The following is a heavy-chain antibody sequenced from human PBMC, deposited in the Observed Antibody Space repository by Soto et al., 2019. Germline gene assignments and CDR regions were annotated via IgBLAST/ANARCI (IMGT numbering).Heavy chain of an antibody. CDR1: GFSVSRNY. Sequence: QLVETGGGLIQPGTSLTLSCAASGFSVSRNYMTWVRQAPGKGLEWVSFVYSGGATFYADSVKGRFILSRDDSQYTMYLQMNYLRAEDTAVYYCARVPGRLWGRGTLVTVAS. D-gene: IGHD3-10*01. CDR3: ARVPGRL. V-gene: IGHV3-53*02. CDR2: VYSGGAT. J-gene: IGHJ4*02.